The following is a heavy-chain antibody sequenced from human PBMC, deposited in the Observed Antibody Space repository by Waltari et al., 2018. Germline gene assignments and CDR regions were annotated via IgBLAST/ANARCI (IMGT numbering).Heavy chain of an antibody. CDR1: GGSISSYY. V-gene: IGHV4-59*01. J-gene: IGHJ4*02. D-gene: IGHD5-18*01. CDR3: ARMELPYSYGYVRGGHYFDY. CDR2: IYYSGST. Sequence: QVQLQESGPGLVKPSETLSLTCTVSGGSISSYYWSWIRQPPRTGLEWIGYIYYSGSTNYNPSLKSRVTISVDTSKNQFSLKLSSVTAADTAVYYCARMELPYSYGYVRGGHYFDYWGQGTLVTVSS.